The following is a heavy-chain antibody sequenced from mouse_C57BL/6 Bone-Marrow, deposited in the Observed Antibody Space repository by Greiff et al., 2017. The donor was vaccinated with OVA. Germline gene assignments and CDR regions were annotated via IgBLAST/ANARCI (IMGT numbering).Heavy chain of an antibody. CDR2: IDPSDSYT. CDR3: ARCGNYDYFDY. D-gene: IGHD2-1*01. J-gene: IGHJ2*01. CDR1: GYTFTSYW. Sequence: QVQLQQSGAELVRPGTSVKLSCKASGYTFTSYWMHWVKQRPGQGLEWIGVIDPSDSYTNYNQKFKGKATLTVDTSSSTAYMQLSSLTSEDSAVYYCARCGNYDYFDYWGQGTTLTVSS. V-gene: IGHV1-59*01.